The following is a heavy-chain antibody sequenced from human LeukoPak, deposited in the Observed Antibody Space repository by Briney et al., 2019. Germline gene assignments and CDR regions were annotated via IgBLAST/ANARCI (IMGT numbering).Heavy chain of an antibody. V-gene: IGHV4-4*02. CDR2: IYHSGST. J-gene: IGHJ4*02. Sequence: SGTLSLTCAVSGGSISSSNWWSWVRQPPGKGLEWIGEIYHSGSTNYNPSLKSRVTISVDTSKNQFSLKLSSVTAADTAVYYCARLVAGQWLISDYWGQGTLVTVSS. D-gene: IGHD6-19*01. CDR3: ARLVAGQWLISDY. CDR1: GGSISSSNW.